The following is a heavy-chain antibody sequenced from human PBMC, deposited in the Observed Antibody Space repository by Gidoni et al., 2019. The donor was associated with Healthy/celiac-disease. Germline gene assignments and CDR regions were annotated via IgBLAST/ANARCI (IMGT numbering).Heavy chain of an antibody. V-gene: IGHV1-69*06. CDR1: GGIFSSYA. CDR2: INPICGTA. CDR3: ARVDGGAFDI. J-gene: IGHJ3*02. D-gene: IGHD3-10*01. Sequence: QVQLLQSGAAVNKPGSSVKVSCKASGGIFSSYAISWVRQAPGQGLEWMGGINPICGTANDAQKFQGRVTITADKSTSTAYMEMSSLRYEDTAVYYCARVDGGAFDIWGQGTMVTVSS.